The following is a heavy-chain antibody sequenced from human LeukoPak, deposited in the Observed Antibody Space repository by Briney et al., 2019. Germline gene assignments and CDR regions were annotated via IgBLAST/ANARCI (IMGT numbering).Heavy chain of an antibody. Sequence: SETLSLTCAVYGGSFSGYYWSWIRQPPGKGLEWIGEINHSGSTNYNPSLKSRVTISVDTSKNQFSLKLSSVTAADTAVYYCARERVPSPAVGATVYWGQGTLVTVSS. J-gene: IGHJ4*02. CDR3: ARERVPSPAVGATVY. CDR2: INHSGST. V-gene: IGHV4-34*01. D-gene: IGHD1-26*01. CDR1: GGSFSGYY.